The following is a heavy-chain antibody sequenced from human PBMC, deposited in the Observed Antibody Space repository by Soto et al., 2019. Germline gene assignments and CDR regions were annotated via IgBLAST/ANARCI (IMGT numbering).Heavy chain of an antibody. D-gene: IGHD3-3*01. V-gene: IGHV4-38-2*02. CDR3: ARDRFWSGYDSFDF. CDR2: IYHSGST. J-gene: IGHJ4*02. Sequence: SETLSLTCAVSGYSISSGYYWGWIRQPPGKGLEWIGSIYHSGSTYYNPSLKSRVTISVDTSKNQFSLKLSSVTAADTAVYYCARDRFWSGYDSFDFWGQGIQVTVSS. CDR1: GYSISSGYY.